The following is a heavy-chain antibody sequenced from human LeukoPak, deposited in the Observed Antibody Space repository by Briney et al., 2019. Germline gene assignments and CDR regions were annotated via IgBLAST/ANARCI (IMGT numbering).Heavy chain of an antibody. J-gene: IGHJ3*02. CDR2: ISSSGSTI. CDR3: ATRSVEMATLGALDI. V-gene: IGHV3-11*04. D-gene: IGHD5-24*01. CDR1: GFTFSDYY. Sequence: PGGSLRLSCAASGFTFSDYYMSWIRQAPGKGLEWVSYISSSGSTIYNADSVKGRFTISRDNAKNSLFLQMNSLRAEDTALYYCATRSVEMATLGALDIWGQGTMVTVSS.